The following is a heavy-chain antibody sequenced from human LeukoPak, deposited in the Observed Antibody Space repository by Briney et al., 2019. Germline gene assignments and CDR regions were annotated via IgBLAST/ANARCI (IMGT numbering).Heavy chain of an antibody. D-gene: IGHD3-22*01. CDR1: GGTFNNYA. V-gene: IGHV1-2*02. J-gene: IGHJ4*02. Sequence: ASVKVSCKASGGTFNNYAISWVRQAPGQGLEWMGWINPNSGGTNYAQKFQGRVTMTSDTSISTAYMELSRLRSDDTALYYCTRGSYYDSSGYSGVRLFDYWGQGTPVTVPS. CDR2: INPNSGGT. CDR3: TRGSYYDSSGYSGVRLFDY.